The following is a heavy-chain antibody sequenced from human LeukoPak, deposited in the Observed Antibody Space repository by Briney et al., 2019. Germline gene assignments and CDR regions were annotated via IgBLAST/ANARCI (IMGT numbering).Heavy chain of an antibody. Sequence: ASVKVSCKASGYTFTSYAMHWVRQAPGKGLEWMGGFDPEDGETIYAQKFQGRVTMTEDTSTDTAYMELSSLRSEDTAVYYCATLKVFWSGYYATQNFDYWGQGTLVTVSS. CDR1: GYTFTSYA. D-gene: IGHD3-3*01. J-gene: IGHJ4*02. V-gene: IGHV1-24*01. CDR3: ATLKVFWSGYYATQNFDY. CDR2: FDPEDGET.